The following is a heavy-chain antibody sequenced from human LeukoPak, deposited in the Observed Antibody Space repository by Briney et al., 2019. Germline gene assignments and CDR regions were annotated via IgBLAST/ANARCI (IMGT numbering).Heavy chain of an antibody. V-gene: IGHV3-21*01. CDR2: ISSSSSYI. J-gene: IGHJ6*02. CDR3: ARSMDYDFWSGYYLFGMDV. Sequence: PGGSLRLSCAASGFTFNNAWMNWVRQAPGKGLEWVSSISSSSSYIYYADSVKGRFTISRDNAKNSLYLQMNSLRAEDTAVYYCARSMDYDFWSGYYLFGMDVWGQGTTVTVSS. CDR1: GFTFNNAW. D-gene: IGHD3-3*01.